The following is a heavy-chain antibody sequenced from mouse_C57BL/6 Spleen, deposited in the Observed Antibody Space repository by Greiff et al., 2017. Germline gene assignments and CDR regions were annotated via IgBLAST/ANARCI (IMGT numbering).Heavy chain of an antibody. CDR2: IYPGSGST. V-gene: IGHV1-55*01. D-gene: IGHD4-1*01. CDR1: GYAFSSYW. CDR3: ARGELGRGFAD. Sequence: QVQLQQSGAELVKPGASVKISCKASGYAFSSYWMNWVKPRPGQGLEWIGDIYPGSGSTNYNEKFKSKATLTVDTSSSTAYMQLSSLPSEDSAVYYCARGELGRGFADWGQGTLVTVSA. J-gene: IGHJ3*01.